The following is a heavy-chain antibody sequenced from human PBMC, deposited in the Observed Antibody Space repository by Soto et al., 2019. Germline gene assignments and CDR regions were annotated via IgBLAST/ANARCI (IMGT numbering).Heavy chain of an antibody. CDR3: ARVQRYFCSSTSCVPYDWFDP. J-gene: IGHJ5*02. CDR2: VPHGGNT. V-gene: IGHV4-39*07. D-gene: IGHD2-2*01. CDR1: GDSVTSGRYY. Sequence: PSETLSLTCTVSGDSVTSGRYYWGWVRQAPGKGLEWIGSVPHGGNTYYNPSLKSRVTILIDTSKNQFSLRLSSVTAADTAVYYCARVQRYFCSSTSCVPYDWFDPWGQGTLVTVSS.